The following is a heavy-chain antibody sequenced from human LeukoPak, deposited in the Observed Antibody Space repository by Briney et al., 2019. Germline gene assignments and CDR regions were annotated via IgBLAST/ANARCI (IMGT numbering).Heavy chain of an antibody. CDR3: ASYSGLGYYFDY. CDR2: IYYSGST. J-gene: IGHJ4*02. CDR1: GGSISSYY. Sequence: PSETLSLTCTVSGGSISSYYWSWIRQPPGKGLEWIGYIYYSGSTNYNPSLKSRVTISVDTSKNQFSLKLSSVTAADTAVYYCASYSGLGYYFDYWGQGTLVTVSS. D-gene: IGHD6-19*01. V-gene: IGHV4-59*08.